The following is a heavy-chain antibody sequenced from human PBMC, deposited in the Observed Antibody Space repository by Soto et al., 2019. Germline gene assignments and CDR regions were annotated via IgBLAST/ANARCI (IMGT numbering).Heavy chain of an antibody. CDR2: IIPIFGTA. Sequence: GXSVNVSCKATGGTFSSYAISWVRQAPGQGLEWMGGIIPIFGTANYAQKFQGRVTITADESTSTAYMELSSLRSEDTAVYYCARESQEERDAFDIWGQGTMATVSS. J-gene: IGHJ3*02. CDR3: ARESQEERDAFDI. CDR1: GGTFSSYA. V-gene: IGHV1-69*13.